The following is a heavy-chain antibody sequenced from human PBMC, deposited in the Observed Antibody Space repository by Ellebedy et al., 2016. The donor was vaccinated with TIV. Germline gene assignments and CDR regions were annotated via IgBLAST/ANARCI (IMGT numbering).Heavy chain of an antibody. V-gene: IGHV1-18*01. CDR1: GYTFTSYG. J-gene: IGHJ5*02. Sequence: AASVKVSCQTSGYTFTSYGVSWVRQAPGQGLEWMGWISGLNGTTKYARTVQGRVTLTTDTAARTVYMELTSLRSDDTAVYYCARDNTVGGTNWFDPWGQGTLVIVSS. CDR3: ARDNTVGGTNWFDP. D-gene: IGHD6-19*01. CDR2: ISGLNGTT.